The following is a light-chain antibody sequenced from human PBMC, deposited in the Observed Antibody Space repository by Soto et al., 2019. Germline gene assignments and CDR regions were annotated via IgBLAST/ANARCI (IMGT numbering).Light chain of an antibody. CDR1: SSDVGGYNY. CDR3: SSYTSSSTLYV. Sequence: QSALTQPASVSGSPGQSITISCTGTSSDVGGYNYVSWYQQHPGKAPKLMIYEVSHRPSGGSNRFSGSKSGNTASLTISGLQAEDEADYYCSSYTSSSTLYVFGTGTKLTVL. CDR2: EVS. V-gene: IGLV2-14*01. J-gene: IGLJ1*01.